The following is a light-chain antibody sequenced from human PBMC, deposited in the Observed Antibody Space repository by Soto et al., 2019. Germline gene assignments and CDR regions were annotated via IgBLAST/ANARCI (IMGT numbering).Light chain of an antibody. V-gene: IGLV2-11*01. CDR2: GVS. CDR3: SSFTTSRAYV. Sequence: QSALTQPHSVSGSPGQSVTISCTGTSVDVGAYDVVSWYQQLPGKAPKLLLYGVSGRPSGVPHRFSRSKSGTASSLTISGLQAEDEADYYCSSFTTSRAYVFGTGTKVTVL. J-gene: IGLJ1*01. CDR1: SVDVGAYDV.